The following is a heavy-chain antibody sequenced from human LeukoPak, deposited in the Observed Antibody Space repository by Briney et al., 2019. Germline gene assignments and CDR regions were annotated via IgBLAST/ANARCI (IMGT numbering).Heavy chain of an antibody. Sequence: GGSLRLSCAASGFTFSSYAMSWVRQAPGKGLEWVSAISGSGGSTYYADSVKGRLTISRDNSKNTLYLQMNSLRAEDTAVYYCAKVMTPTSKYFFFDYWGQGTLVTVSS. V-gene: IGHV3-23*01. CDR2: ISGSGGST. J-gene: IGHJ4*02. CDR3: AKVMTPTSKYFFFDY. CDR1: GFTFSSYA. D-gene: IGHD2-15*01.